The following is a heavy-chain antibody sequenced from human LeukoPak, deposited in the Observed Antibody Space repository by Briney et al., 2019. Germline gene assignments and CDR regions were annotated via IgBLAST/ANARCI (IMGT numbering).Heavy chain of an antibody. CDR3: ARDKDRFDY. J-gene: IGHJ4*02. V-gene: IGHV3-7*01. Sequence: LEWVANIKQDGSEKYYVDSVKGRFTISRDNAKNSLYLQMNSLRAEDTAVYYCARDKDRFDYWGQRTLVTVSS. D-gene: IGHD2-15*01. CDR2: IKQDGSEK.